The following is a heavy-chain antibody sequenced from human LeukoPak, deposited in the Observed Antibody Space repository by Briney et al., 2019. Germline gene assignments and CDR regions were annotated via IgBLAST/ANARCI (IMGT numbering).Heavy chain of an antibody. Sequence: GGSLRLSCAASGFTFSSYEMNWVRQAPGKGLEWVSYISSSGSTIYYADSVKGRFTISRDNAKNSLYLRMNSLRAEDTAVYYCARDQLYSSSPFDYWGQGTLVTVSS. CDR1: GFTFSSYE. CDR2: ISSSGSTI. V-gene: IGHV3-48*03. CDR3: ARDQLYSSSPFDY. D-gene: IGHD6-6*01. J-gene: IGHJ4*02.